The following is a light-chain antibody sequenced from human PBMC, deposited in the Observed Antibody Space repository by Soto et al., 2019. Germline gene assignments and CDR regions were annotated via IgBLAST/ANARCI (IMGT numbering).Light chain of an antibody. CDR2: DAS. CDR3: QPRSDWPLT. V-gene: IGKV3-11*01. Sequence: EIVLTQSPTTLSLSPGERATLSCRASQSVSSYFAWYQQKPGQAPRLLIYDASTRAADSPARFSGSGSGTDFTLTISGLEPEDLAVYYCQPRSDWPLTFGGGTKVEIK. CDR1: QSVSSY. J-gene: IGKJ4*01.